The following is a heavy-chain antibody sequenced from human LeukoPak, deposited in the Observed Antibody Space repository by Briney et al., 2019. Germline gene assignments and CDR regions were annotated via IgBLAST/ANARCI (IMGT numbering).Heavy chain of an antibody. V-gene: IGHV4-34*01. CDR2: INHSKST. D-gene: IGHD5-18*01. Sequence: SETLSLTCAVYGGSFSGYYWSWIRQPPGKGLEWIGEINHSKSTNYSPSLKSRVTISVDTSKNQFSLKLSSVTAADTAVYYCARAPPWWSYGFGYWGQGTLVTVSS. CDR3: ARAPPWWSYGFGY. J-gene: IGHJ4*02. CDR1: GGSFSGYY.